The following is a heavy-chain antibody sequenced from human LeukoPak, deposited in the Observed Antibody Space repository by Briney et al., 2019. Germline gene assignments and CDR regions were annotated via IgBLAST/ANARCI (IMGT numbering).Heavy chain of an antibody. CDR2: ISYDGSNK. D-gene: IGHD5-24*01. V-gene: IGHV3-30-3*01. CDR1: GFTFSSYA. CDR3: ARAIYDGFDI. Sequence: PGGSLRLSCAASGFTFSSYAMHWVRQAPGKGLEWVAVISYDGSNKYYADSVKGRFTISRDNSKNTLYLQMNSLRAEDTAVYYCARAIYDGFDIWGQGRMVTVSS. J-gene: IGHJ3*02.